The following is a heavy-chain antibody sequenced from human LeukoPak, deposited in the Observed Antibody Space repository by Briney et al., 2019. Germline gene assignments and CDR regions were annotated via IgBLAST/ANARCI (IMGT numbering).Heavy chain of an antibody. CDR2: ISSSGSTI. J-gene: IGHJ3*02. D-gene: IGHD3-22*01. CDR1: GFTFSSYE. CDR3: ARGLNYYDSSALGAFDI. Sequence: GGSLRLSCAASGFTFSSYEMNWVRQAPGKGLEWASYISSSGSTIYYADSVKGRFTISRDNAKNSLYLQMNSLRAEDTAVYYCARGLNYYDSSALGAFDIWGQGTMVTVSS. V-gene: IGHV3-48*03.